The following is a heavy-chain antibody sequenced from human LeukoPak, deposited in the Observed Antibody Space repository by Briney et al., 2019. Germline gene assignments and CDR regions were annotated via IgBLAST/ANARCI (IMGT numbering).Heavy chain of an antibody. V-gene: IGHV4-34*01. CDR3: ARVVSAGSWYPYYFDY. D-gene: IGHD6-13*01. CDR2: INHSGST. CDR1: GGSFSGYY. J-gene: IGHJ4*02. Sequence: PSETPSLTCAVYGGSFSGYYWSWIRQPPGKGLEWIGEINHSGSTNYNPSLKSRVTISVDTSKNQFSLKLSSVTAADTAVYYCARVVSAGSWYPYYFDYWGQGTLVTVSS.